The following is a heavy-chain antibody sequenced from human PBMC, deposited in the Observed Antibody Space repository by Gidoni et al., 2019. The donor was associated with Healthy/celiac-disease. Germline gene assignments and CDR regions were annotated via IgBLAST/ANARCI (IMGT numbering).Heavy chain of an antibody. D-gene: IGHD3-22*01. CDR1: GFPFSYYY. Sequence: QVQLVESGGVLVNPGGSLRLSCAASGFPFSYYYMIWIRQPPGKGLEWGSYISSSSSYTNYADSVKGRFTISRENAKNSLYLQMNSLRAEDTAVYYCARRYYYDSSVDYWGQGTLVTVSS. J-gene: IGHJ4*02. V-gene: IGHV3-11*06. CDR3: ARRYYYDSSVDY. CDR2: ISSSSSYT.